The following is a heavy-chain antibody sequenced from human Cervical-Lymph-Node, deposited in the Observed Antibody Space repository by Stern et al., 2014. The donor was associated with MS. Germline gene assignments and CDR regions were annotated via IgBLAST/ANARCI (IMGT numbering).Heavy chain of an antibody. CDR2: ISNDGNNK. J-gene: IGHJ4*02. V-gene: IGHV3-30*18. D-gene: IGHD5-24*01. Sequence: VQLVESGGGVVQPGRSLRLSCTASGFTFSSYGMHWVRQAPGKGLEWVAVISNDGNNKYYADSVKGRFTISRDNSKNTHYLQMHSLRSEDTAVFDCAKDATMATPSGFFDYWGQGNMVTVSS. CDR1: GFTFSSYG. CDR3: AKDATMATPSGFFDY.